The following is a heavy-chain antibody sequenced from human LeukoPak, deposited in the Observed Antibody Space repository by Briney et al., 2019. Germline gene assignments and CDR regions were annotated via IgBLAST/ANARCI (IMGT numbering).Heavy chain of an antibody. Sequence: GGSLGLSXVGSGFIFSNYAMSWVRQAPGKGLEWVSGVSGRGDSTYYADSVKGRFTISRDNSKNTLYLQMNSLRADDTAVYYCAKGDAYSSGSYFEYWGQGALVTVSS. CDR1: GFIFSNYA. CDR3: AKGDAYSSGSYFEY. V-gene: IGHV3-23*01. D-gene: IGHD3-10*01. J-gene: IGHJ4*02. CDR2: VSGRGDST.